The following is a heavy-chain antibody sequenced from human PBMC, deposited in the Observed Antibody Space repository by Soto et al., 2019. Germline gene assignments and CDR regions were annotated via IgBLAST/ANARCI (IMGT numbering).Heavy chain of an antibody. CDR2: IYYSGST. V-gene: IGHV4-59*01. D-gene: IGHD6-13*01. CDR1: GGSISSYY. Sequence: PSETLSLTCTVSGGSISSYYWSWIRQPPGKGLECIGYIYYSGSTNYNPSLKSRVTISVDTSKSQFSLKLSSVTAAGTAVYYCARGHSSTWYYFDYWGQGTLVP. J-gene: IGHJ4*02. CDR3: ARGHSSTWYYFDY.